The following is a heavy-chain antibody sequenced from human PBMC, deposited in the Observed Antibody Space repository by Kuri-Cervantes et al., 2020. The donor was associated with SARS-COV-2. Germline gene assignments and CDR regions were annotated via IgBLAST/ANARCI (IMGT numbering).Heavy chain of an antibody. CDR2: IIPIFGTA. D-gene: IGHD2-2*01. J-gene: IGHJ4*02. V-gene: IGHV1-69*06. CDR1: GGTFSSYA. CDR3: AREGSCSSTSCPSDY. Sequence: SVKVSCKASGGTFSSYAISWVRQAPGQGLEWMGGIIPIFGTANYAQKFQGRVTITADKSTSTAYMELSSLRSEGTAVYYCAREGSCSSTSCPSDYWGQGTLVTVSS.